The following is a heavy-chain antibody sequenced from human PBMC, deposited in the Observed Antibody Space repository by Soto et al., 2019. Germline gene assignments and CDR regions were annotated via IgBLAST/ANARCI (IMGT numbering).Heavy chain of an antibody. D-gene: IGHD3-10*01. CDR2: IIPILGIA. CDR1: GGTFSSYT. V-gene: IGHV1-69*02. Sequence: QVQLVQSGAEVKKPGSSVKVSCKASGGTFSSYTISWVRQAPGQGLEWMGRIIPILGIANYAQKFQGRVTITADKSTSTAYMALSSLRSEDTAVYYCASDYGSGAQTIDYWGQGTLVTVSS. CDR3: ASDYGSGAQTIDY. J-gene: IGHJ4*02.